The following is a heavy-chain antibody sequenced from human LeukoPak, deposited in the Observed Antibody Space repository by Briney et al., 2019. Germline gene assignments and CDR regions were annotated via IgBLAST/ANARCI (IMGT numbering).Heavy chain of an antibody. J-gene: IGHJ4*02. V-gene: IGHV3-66*01. D-gene: IGHD3-3*01. CDR2: IYGDGDT. CDR1: GFTVSSNY. CDR3: ARGKTYDFWSGDPYYFDY. Sequence: PGGSLRLSCAASGFTVSSNYVSWVRQAPGKGLEWVSVIYGDGDTYYADSVKGRFTISRDNFKNTVYLQMNSLRAEDTAVYYCARGKTYDFWSGDPYYFDYWGQGTLVTVSS.